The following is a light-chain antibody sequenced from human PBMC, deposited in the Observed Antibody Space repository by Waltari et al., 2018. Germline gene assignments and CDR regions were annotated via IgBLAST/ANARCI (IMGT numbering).Light chain of an antibody. CDR1: ALPNQY. Sequence: SYELTQSPSLSVSPGQTASTTCPGDALPNQYAYWYQQKPGQAPVLVMYKDSERPSRIPELFSGASSGTTVTLTITAVQAEDEADYYCHSADNSNSYQVFGGGTKLTVL. V-gene: IGLV3-25*03. J-gene: IGLJ2*01. CDR2: KDS. CDR3: HSADNSNSYQV.